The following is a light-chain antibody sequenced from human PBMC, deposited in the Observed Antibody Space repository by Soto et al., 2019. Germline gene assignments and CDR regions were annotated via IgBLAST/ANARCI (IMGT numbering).Light chain of an antibody. CDR2: RNN. CDR1: SSNIGSNY. Sequence: QSVLTQSPSASGTPGQRVTISCSGSSSNIGSNYVYWYQQLPGTAPKLLIYRNNQRPSGVPDRFSGSKSGTSASLAISGLGSEDGADYYCAAWDNSLSGHWVFGGGTKL. J-gene: IGLJ3*02. CDR3: AAWDNSLSGHWV. V-gene: IGLV1-47*01.